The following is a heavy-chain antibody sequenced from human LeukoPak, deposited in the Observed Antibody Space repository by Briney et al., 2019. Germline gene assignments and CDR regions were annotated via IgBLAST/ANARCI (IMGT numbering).Heavy chain of an antibody. CDR3: AKDRLTTRSYGMDF. D-gene: IGHD4-17*01. V-gene: IGHV3-43*01. J-gene: IGHJ6*02. Sequence: GGSLRLSCADSGYTFDDYTMQWVRQAPGQGLEWVSHIGADGGRLYYADSVKGRFTISRDNSKNSLYLQMNSLRTEDTAFYYCAKDRLTTRSYGMDFWGQGTTVTVSS. CDR1: GYTFDDYT. CDR2: IGADGGRL.